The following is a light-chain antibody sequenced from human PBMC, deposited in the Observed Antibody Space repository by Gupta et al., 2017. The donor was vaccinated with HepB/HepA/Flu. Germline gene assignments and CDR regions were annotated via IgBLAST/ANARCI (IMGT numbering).Light chain of an antibody. CDR3: LQDNNSFRT. CDR2: KAS. Sequence: DIQMTQSPSTLSASVGDKVTITCRAGQNINSWLAWYQQRPGRAPKLLIYKASSLESGVPSRFSGSGSGTEFTLTISSLQPDDFATYYCLQDNNSFRTFGQGTKVEIK. V-gene: IGKV1-5*03. J-gene: IGKJ1*01. CDR1: QNINSW.